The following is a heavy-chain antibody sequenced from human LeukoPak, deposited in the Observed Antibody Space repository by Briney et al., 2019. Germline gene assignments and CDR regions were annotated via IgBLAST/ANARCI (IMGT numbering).Heavy chain of an antibody. Sequence: SVKVSCKASGGTFNRYVISWVRQAPGQGLEWMGGIFPVFGTADYAQKFQGRVTITADESTSTVYMELSSLRSEDTAVYYCATGNGLRSSRTYYYDSSGPHAFDYWGQGTLVTVSS. CDR3: ATGNGLRSSRTYYYDSSGPHAFDY. J-gene: IGHJ4*02. CDR1: GGTFNRYV. D-gene: IGHD3-22*01. CDR2: IFPVFGTA. V-gene: IGHV1-69*13.